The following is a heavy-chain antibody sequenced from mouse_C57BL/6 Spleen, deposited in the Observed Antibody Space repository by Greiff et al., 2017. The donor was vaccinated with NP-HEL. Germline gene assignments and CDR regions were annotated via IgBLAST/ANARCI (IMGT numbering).Heavy chain of an antibody. J-gene: IGHJ2*01. D-gene: IGHD3-2*02. Sequence: VKLMESGPELVKPGASVKISCKASGYAFSSSWMNWVKQRPGTGLEWIGRIYPGDGDTNYNGKFKGKATLTADKSSSTAYMQLSSLTSEDSAVYFCARLAAQAKGDYFDYWGQGTTLTVSS. CDR2: IYPGDGDT. CDR1: GYAFSSSW. CDR3: ARLAAQAKGDYFDY. V-gene: IGHV1-82*01.